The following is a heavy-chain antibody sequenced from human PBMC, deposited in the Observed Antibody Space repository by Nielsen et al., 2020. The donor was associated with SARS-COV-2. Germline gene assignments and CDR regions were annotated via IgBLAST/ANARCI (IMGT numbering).Heavy chain of an antibody. J-gene: IGHJ3*02. Sequence: GESLKISCAASGFTFSGSSMHWVRQASGKGLEWVGRIRSKTHSYETVYAASVRDRFTISRDDSENTAYLQMNSLRTEDTAVYFCARVNPVSDSWFDALDIWGQGTMVTVSS. CDR2: IRSKTHSYET. CDR3: ARVNPVSDSWFDALDI. D-gene: IGHD6-13*01. V-gene: IGHV3-73*01. CDR1: GFTFSGSS.